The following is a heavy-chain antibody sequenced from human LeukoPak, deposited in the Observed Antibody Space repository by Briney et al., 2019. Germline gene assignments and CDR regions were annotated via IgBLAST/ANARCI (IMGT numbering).Heavy chain of an antibody. CDR2: IKQDGSEQ. Sequence: GGSLRLSCAASGFTFTRYWMAWVRQAPGKGLEWVANIKQDGSEQYHVDSVRGRFTMSRDNAGSSLYLQMDFLRAEDTAVYYCARVSRSGYYGEYWGQGTPVTVSS. CDR1: GFTFTRYW. V-gene: IGHV3-7*01. J-gene: IGHJ4*02. CDR3: ARVSRSGYYGEY. D-gene: IGHD3-3*01.